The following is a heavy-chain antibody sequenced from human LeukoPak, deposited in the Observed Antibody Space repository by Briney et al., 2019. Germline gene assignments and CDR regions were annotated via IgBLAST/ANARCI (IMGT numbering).Heavy chain of an antibody. CDR3: ARYPPGIAAGFDY. CDR2: IYYSGST. J-gene: IGHJ4*02. V-gene: IGHV4-59*08. CDR1: GGSISSYY. Sequence: PSETLSLTCTVSGGSISSYYWSWIRQPPGKGLEWIGYIYYSGSTNYNPSLKSRVTISVDTSKNQFSLKLSSVTAADTAVYYCARYPPGIAAGFDYWGQGTLVTVSS. D-gene: IGHD6-13*01.